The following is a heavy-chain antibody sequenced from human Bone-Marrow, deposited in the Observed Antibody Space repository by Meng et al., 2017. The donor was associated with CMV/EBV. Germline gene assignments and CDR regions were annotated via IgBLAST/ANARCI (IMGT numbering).Heavy chain of an antibody. CDR3: ASQRGSIYYYYGMDV. D-gene: IGHD6-25*01. CDR1: GYTFTNYA. V-gene: IGHV1-3*02. CDR2: SNAGNGNT. Sequence: ASVKVSCKASGYTFTNYAMYWVRRAPGQRLEWMGWSNAGNGNTKYLQELQGRVTITRDTSASTAYMELSSLRSDDTAVYYCASQRGSIYYYYGMDVWGQGTTVTVSS. J-gene: IGHJ6*02.